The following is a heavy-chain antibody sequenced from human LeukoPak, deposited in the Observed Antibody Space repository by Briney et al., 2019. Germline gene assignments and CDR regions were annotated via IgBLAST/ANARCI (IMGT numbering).Heavy chain of an antibody. V-gene: IGHV3-33*06. CDR2: IWYDGTRT. CDR3: AKDPSGQQYYDFWSGYYNYYGMDV. CDR1: GLNLSSHA. Sequence: GGSLRLSCAASGLNLSSHAMHWVRQAPGKGLEWVAVIWYDGTRTYYAESVKGRFTISRDNSKNTLYLQMNSLRAEDTAVYCCAKDPSGQQYYDFWSGYYNYYGMDVWGQGTTVTVSS. D-gene: IGHD3-3*01. J-gene: IGHJ6*02.